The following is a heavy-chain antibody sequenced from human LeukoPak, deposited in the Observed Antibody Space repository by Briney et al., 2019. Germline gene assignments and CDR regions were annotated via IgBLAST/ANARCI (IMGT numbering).Heavy chain of an antibody. V-gene: IGHV3-23*01. J-gene: IGHJ4*02. CDR3: AKDLAGATSFDY. D-gene: IGHD1-26*01. Sequence: GGSLRLSCAASGFTFSSYAMSWVRQAPGKGLEWVSTISGSGASRYYADSLKGRFTISRDNSKNTLYLQMNSLRAEDTAVYYCAKDLAGATSFDYWGQGTLVTVSS. CDR1: GFTFSSYA. CDR2: ISGSGASR.